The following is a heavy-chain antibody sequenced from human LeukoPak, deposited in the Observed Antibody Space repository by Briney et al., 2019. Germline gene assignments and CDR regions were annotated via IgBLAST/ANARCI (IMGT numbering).Heavy chain of an antibody. Sequence: GGSLRLSCAASGFTFSSYSMNWVRQAPGKGLEWVSAISGSGGSTYYADSVKGRFTISRDNSKNTLYLQMNSLRAEDTTVYYCAKVKMENHYYGSGPQYYFDYWGQGTLVTVSS. J-gene: IGHJ4*02. CDR3: AKVKMENHYYGSGPQYYFDY. CDR2: ISGSGGST. V-gene: IGHV3-23*01. CDR1: GFTFSSYS. D-gene: IGHD3-10*01.